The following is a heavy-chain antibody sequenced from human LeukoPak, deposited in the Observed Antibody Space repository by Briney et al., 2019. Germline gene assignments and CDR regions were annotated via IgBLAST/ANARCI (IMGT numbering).Heavy chain of an antibody. D-gene: IGHD6-19*01. V-gene: IGHV3-21*01. CDR3: ARVADGWYGYYYYYMDV. J-gene: IGHJ6*03. CDR2: ISSSSSYI. CDR1: GFTFSSYS. Sequence: GGSLRLSCAASGFTFSSYSMNWVRQAPGEGLEWVSSISSSSSYIYYADSVKGRFTISRDNAKNSLYLQMNSLRAEDTAVYYCARVADGWYGYYYYYMDVWGKGTTVTVSS.